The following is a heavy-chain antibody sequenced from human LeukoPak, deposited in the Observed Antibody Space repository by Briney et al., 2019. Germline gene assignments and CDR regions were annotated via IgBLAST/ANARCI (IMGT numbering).Heavy chain of an antibody. CDR1: GGSISSYY. D-gene: IGHD1-1*01. J-gene: IGHJ4*02. V-gene: IGHV4-59*01. Sequence: QSSETLSLTCTVSGGSISSYYWSWLRQPPGKGLEWIGYIYYSGNTNYNPSLKSRVSISIDTSKNQLSLKLSSVTAADTAVYYCARAHTNNWHVDYWGQGTLVTVSS. CDR3: ARAHTNNWHVDY. CDR2: IYYSGNT.